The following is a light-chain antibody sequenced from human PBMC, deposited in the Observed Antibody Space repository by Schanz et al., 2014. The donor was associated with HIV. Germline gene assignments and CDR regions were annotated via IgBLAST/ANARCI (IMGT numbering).Light chain of an antibody. CDR1: SSDVGGYNY. V-gene: IGLV2-14*03. CDR2: DVD. Sequence: QSALTQPASVSGSPGQSITISCTGTSSDVGGYNYVSWYQQHPGKAPKLIIYDVDNRPSGVSSRFSASKSGNTASLTISGLQAEDEADYYCSSYAGNNNGVFGGGTKVTVL. CDR3: SSYAGNNNGV. J-gene: IGLJ3*02.